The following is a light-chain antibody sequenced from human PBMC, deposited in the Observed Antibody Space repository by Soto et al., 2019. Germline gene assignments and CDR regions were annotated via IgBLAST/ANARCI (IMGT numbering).Light chain of an antibody. CDR1: QSVSSSY. J-gene: IGKJ3*01. CDR3: QQYGSSPPVT. CDR2: GAS. Sequence: EIVLTQSPGTLSLSPGERATLSCRASQSVSSSYLAWYQQKPGQAPRLLIYGASSRATGIPDRFSGSGSGKDVTLTISRLEPEGFAVYFCQQYGSSPPVTFCPGTKVDIK. V-gene: IGKV3-20*01.